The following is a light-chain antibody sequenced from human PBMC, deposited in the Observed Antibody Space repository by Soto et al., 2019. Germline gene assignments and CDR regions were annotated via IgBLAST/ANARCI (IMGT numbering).Light chain of an antibody. Sequence: VLAQPPSVSGAPGQRVTISCTGSSSNIGAGYDVHWYQQLPGTAPKLLIYGNSNRPSGVPDRFSGSKSGTSASLAITGLQAEDEADYYCQSYDSTLSAPYVFGTGTKVTVL. CDR1: SSNIGAGYD. CDR2: GNS. CDR3: QSYDSTLSAPYV. J-gene: IGLJ1*01. V-gene: IGLV1-40*01.